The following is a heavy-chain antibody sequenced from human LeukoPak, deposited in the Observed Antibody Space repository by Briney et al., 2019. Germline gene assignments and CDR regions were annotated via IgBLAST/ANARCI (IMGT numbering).Heavy chain of an antibody. D-gene: IGHD5-24*01. J-gene: IGHJ6*03. Sequence: SVKVSCKASGGTFSSYAISWVRQAPGQGLEWMGGIIPIFGTANYAQKFRGRVTITADKSTRTAYMELSSLRSEDTAVYYCASLGGDGYNSLRFDYMDVWGKGTTVTVSS. V-gene: IGHV1-69*06. CDR1: GGTFSSYA. CDR3: ASLGGDGYNSLRFDYMDV. CDR2: IIPIFGTA.